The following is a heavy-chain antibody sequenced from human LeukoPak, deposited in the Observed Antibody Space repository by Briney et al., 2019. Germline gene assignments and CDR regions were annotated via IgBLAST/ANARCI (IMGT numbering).Heavy chain of an antibody. J-gene: IGHJ4*02. CDR3: ARVMGYVMEDYFDY. Sequence: PSETLSLTCTVSGGSISSYYWSWIRQPPGKGLEWIGYFYYSGSTNYNPSLKSRFTISVDTSKNQFSLRLSSVTAADTAVHYCARVMGYVMEDYFDYWGQGTLVTVSS. CDR2: FYYSGST. D-gene: IGHD2-8*01. V-gene: IGHV4-59*01. CDR1: GGSISSYY.